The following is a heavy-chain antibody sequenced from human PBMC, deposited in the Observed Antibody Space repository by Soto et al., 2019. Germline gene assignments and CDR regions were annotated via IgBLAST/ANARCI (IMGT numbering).Heavy chain of an antibody. V-gene: IGHV3-30-3*01. D-gene: IGHD1-20*01. CDR2: ISYDGGNQ. Sequence: PXGSLRLSCEAAGFTFSSYPMHWVRQAPGKGLEWVTVISYDGGNQYYADSVKGRFTISRDNSKDTLYLQMHSLRSDDTAVYFCARGPITQTSFIDHWGQGTLVTVSS. CDR1: GFTFSSYP. J-gene: IGHJ4*02. CDR3: ARGPITQTSFIDH.